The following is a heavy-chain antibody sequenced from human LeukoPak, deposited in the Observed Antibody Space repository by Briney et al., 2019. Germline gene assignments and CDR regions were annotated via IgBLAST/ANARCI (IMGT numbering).Heavy chain of an antibody. J-gene: IGHJ4*02. Sequence: GGSLRLSCAASGFTFSNYAMSWVRQAPVKGLEWVSAIRGSGDSTYYADSVKGRFTISRDNSKNTLYLQMNSLRAEDTAVYYCAKDWDDYGDYLPLDYWGQGTLVTVSS. CDR1: GFTFSNYA. CDR2: IRGSGDST. D-gene: IGHD4-17*01. V-gene: IGHV3-23*01. CDR3: AKDWDDYGDYLPLDY.